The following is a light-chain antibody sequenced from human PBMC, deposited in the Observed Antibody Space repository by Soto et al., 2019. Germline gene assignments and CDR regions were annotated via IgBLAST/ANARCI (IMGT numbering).Light chain of an antibody. V-gene: IGKV3-15*01. CDR1: QSLRSN. CDR2: SAS. J-gene: IGKJ1*01. Sequence: EIVMTQSPVTLSVSPGETVTLSCRASQSLRSNLAWYQKKPGQTPRLLIYSASISAAATPARFSGSGAGTNFSLTISSLQSEDFAVYYCQQHDKLPPAFGQGTKVDLK. CDR3: QQHDKLPPA.